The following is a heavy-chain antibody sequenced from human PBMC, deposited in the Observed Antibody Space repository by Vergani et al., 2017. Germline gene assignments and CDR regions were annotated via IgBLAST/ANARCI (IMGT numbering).Heavy chain of an antibody. CDR3: ARRDPQKQLVRRRQDMFDY. Sequence: QVQLQQWGAGLLKPSETLSLTCAVYGGSFSGYYWSWIRQPPGKGLEWIGEINHSGSTNYNPSLKSRVTISVDTSKNQFFLKLSSVTAADTAVYYCARRDPQKQLVRRRQDMFDYGGQGTLVTVSS. V-gene: IGHV4-34*01. CDR2: INHSGST. D-gene: IGHD6-6*01. CDR1: GGSFSGYY. J-gene: IGHJ4*02.